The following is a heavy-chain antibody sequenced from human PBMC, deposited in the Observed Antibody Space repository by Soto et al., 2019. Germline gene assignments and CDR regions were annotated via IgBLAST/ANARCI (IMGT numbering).Heavy chain of an antibody. J-gene: IGHJ5*01. Sequence: SETLSLTCAVYGASFSGYYWNWIRQPPGKGLEWIGEIDHSGYTNYNPYLKSRVTISVDTSKNKISLRLTSVTAADTAAYYYVRVRDWFDSWGQGTLVTVSS. D-gene: IGHD3-3*01. CDR2: IDHSGYT. CDR1: GASFSGYY. CDR3: VRVRDWFDS. V-gene: IGHV4-34*01.